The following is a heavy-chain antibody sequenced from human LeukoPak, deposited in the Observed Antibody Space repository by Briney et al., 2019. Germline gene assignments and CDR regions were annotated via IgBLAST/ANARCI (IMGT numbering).Heavy chain of an antibody. D-gene: IGHD4-23*01. CDR3: ARVSSGYGGKTSPPDY. CDR2: ISSSSSYI. CDR1: GFTFSSYS. Sequence: PGGSLRLSCAASGFTFSSYSMNWVRQAPGKGLEWVSSISSSSSYIYYADSVKGRFTISRDNAKNSLYLQMNSLRAEDTAVYYCARVSSGYGGKTSPPDYWGQGTLVTVSS. J-gene: IGHJ4*02. V-gene: IGHV3-21*01.